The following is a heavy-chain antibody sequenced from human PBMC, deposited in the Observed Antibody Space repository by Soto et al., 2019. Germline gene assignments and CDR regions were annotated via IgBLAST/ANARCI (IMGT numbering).Heavy chain of an antibody. J-gene: IGHJ3*01. Sequence: EVQLLESGGGLVQPGGSLRLSCAASGFTFSSYAMSWVRQAPGKGLEWVSAISGSCGSTYYAASVKGRFTISRDNSKNKLYLQMNSLRAEDTAVYYCGNHDSSGYFSPNAFDLGGQGTMVTVSS. CDR2: ISGSCGST. CDR3: GNHDSSGYFSPNAFDL. V-gene: IGHV3-23*01. D-gene: IGHD3-22*01. CDR1: GFTFSSYA.